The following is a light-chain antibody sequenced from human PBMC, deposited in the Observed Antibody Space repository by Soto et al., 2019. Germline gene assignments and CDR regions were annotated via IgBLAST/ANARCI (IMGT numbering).Light chain of an antibody. CDR3: QQYNSYST. CDR2: DAS. CDR1: QSISSW. V-gene: IGKV1-5*01. Sequence: DIQMTQSPSTLSASVGDRVTITCRASQSISSWLAWYQQKPGKAPKLLIYDASSLGSGVPSRFSGSGSGRDFPLTISSLQSDDFATYYCQQYNSYSTFGQGTKVEIK. J-gene: IGKJ1*01.